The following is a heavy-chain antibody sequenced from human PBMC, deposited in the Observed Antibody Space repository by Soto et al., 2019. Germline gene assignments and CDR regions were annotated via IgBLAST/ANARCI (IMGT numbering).Heavy chain of an antibody. CDR1: GYSVSSSDYY. J-gene: IGHJ6*02. Sequence: ETLSLTCSVSGYSVSSSDYYWAWIRQPPGKGLEWIGSMLYSGLTYYNPSLKSRVTLSVDTSKNQFSVRLNSVTASDTAVYYCAPLTVSLSGPYGIHVWGQGTTVTVSS. CDR3: APLTVSLSGPYGIHV. CDR2: MLYSGLT. V-gene: IGHV4-39*01. D-gene: IGHD2-15*01.